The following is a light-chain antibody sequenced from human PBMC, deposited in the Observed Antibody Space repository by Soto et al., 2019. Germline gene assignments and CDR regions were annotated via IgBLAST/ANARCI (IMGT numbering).Light chain of an antibody. V-gene: IGLV2-14*03. J-gene: IGLJ2*01. CDR2: DVS. CDR1: SNDIGGYNY. CDR3: SSYGASSTL. Sequence: QSVLTQPASVSRSPGQSITIPCTGTSNDIGGYNYVSWYQQHPGKVPKLMIFDVSYRPSGISDRFSGSKSGNTASLTISGLQPEDEADYYCSSYGASSTLFGGGTKLTVL.